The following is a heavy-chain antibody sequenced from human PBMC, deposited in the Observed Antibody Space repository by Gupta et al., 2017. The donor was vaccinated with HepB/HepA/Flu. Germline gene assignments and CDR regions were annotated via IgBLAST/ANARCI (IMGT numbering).Heavy chain of an antibody. CDR3: ARDQINYYLDV. CDR2: IWYDGTNE. V-gene: IGHV3-33*01. CDR1: GFTFSNHG. J-gene: IGHJ6*03. Sequence: QVQLEESGGGVVQPGRSLRLSCVAYGFTFSNHGMHWVRQAPGKGLEWLAVIWYDGTNEYYADSVKGRFTISRDNSKNTLYLQMNSLRAEDTAVYFCARDQINYYLDVWGKGTTVAVSS.